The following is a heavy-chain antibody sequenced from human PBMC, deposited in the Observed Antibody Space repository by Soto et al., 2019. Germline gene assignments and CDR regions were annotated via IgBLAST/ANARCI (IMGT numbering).Heavy chain of an antibody. CDR2: ITSKSTTI. J-gene: IGHJ4*02. CDR3: AREGQPAAGTTPHN. V-gene: IGHV3-48*02. D-gene: IGHD6-13*01. Sequence: PGGSLRLSCAASGFTFTSYSMNWVRQAPGQGLEWVSYITSKSTTIKYADSVKGRFTVSRDNAKNSLYLQLNSLRDEDTAVYYCAREGQPAAGTTPHNWGQGTLVTV. CDR1: GFTFTSYS.